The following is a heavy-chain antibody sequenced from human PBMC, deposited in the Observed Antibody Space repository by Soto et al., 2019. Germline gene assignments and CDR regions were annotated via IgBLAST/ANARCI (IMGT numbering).Heavy chain of an antibody. D-gene: IGHD6-19*01. Sequence: QVQLVESGGGVVQPGRSLRLSCAASGFTFSSYGMHWVRQAPGKGLEWVAVISYDGSNKYNADSVKGRFTISIDNSKNTLYLQMNSLRAEDTAVYYCAKDHSSGWRGYYDYWGQGTLVTVSS. V-gene: IGHV3-30*18. CDR1: GFTFSSYG. J-gene: IGHJ4*02. CDR3: AKDHSSGWRGYYDY. CDR2: ISYDGSNK.